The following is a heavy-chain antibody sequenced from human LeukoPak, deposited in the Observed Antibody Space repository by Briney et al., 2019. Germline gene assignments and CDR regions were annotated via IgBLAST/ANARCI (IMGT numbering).Heavy chain of an antibody. J-gene: IGHJ6*02. CDR1: GFTFSSSA. CDR3: AAGYYYYVMDV. CDR2: IVVGSGNT. V-gene: IGHV1-58*01. Sequence: GTSVKVSCKASGFTFSSSAVQWVRQARGQRLEWIGWIVVGSGNTNYAQKFQERVTITRDMSTSTAYLELSSLRSEDTAMYYCAAGYYYYVMDVWGQGTTVTVSS.